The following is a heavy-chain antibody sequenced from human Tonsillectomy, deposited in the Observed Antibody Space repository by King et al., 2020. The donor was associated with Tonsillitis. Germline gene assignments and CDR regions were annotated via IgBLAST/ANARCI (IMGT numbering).Heavy chain of an antibody. J-gene: IGHJ6*03. CDR2: ISGGSSYT. D-gene: IGHD3-16*01. CDR3: ARGLGDADYDPYYYHYYMDV. CDR1: GFTFSDYY. V-gene: IGHV3-11*05. Sequence: VQLVESGGGLVKPGGSLRLSCAASGFTFSDYYMTWIRQAPGKGLEWVSYISGGSSYTNYADSVKGRFTISRDNTKNSLYLQMNSLRAEDTAMYYCARGLGDADYDPYYYHYYMDVWGKGTAVTVSS.